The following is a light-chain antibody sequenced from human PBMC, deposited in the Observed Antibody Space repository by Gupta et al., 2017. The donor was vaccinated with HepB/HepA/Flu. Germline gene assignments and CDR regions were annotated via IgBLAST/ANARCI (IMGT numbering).Light chain of an antibody. Sequence: QSVLTPPPSGSEAPVQTVTISCTGSSSNIGAGYDVHWYQQLPGTAPKLLIYGNSNRPSGVPDRFSGSKSGTSASLAITGLQAEDEADYYCQSYDSSPSGYVFGTGTKVTVL. CDR1: SSNIGAGYD. V-gene: IGLV1-40*01. J-gene: IGLJ1*01. CDR2: GNS. CDR3: QSYDSSPSGYV.